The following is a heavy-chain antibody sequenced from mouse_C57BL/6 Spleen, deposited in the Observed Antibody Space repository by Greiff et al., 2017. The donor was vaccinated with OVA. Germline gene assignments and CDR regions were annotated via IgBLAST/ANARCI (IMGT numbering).Heavy chain of an antibody. V-gene: IGHV1-61*01. CDR1: GYTFTSYW. J-gene: IGHJ3*01. CDR3: ARGAYYYGSSYWFAY. Sequence: VQLQQSGAELVRPGSSVKLSCKASGYTFTSYWMDWVKQRPGQGLEWIGNIYPYDSETHYNQKFKDKATLTVDKSSSTAYMQLSSLTSEDSAVYYCARGAYYYGSSYWFAYWGQGTLVTVSA. D-gene: IGHD1-1*01. CDR2: IYPYDSET.